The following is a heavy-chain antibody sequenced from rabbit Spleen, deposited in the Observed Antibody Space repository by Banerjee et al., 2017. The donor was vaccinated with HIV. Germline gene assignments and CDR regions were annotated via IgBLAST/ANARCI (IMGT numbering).Heavy chain of an antibody. CDR2: IYTGDGAT. J-gene: IGHJ4*01. Sequence: EESGGDLVKPGGTLTLTCKASGFSFSSNYWIYWVRQAPGKGLEWIGCIYTGDGATYYASWVNGRFSISRSTSLNTVTLQLTSLTAADTATYFCARGSATMTLVVTGYYFNLWGQGTLVTVS. D-gene: IGHD2-1*01. V-gene: IGHV1S43*01. CDR1: GFSFSSNYW. CDR3: ARGSATMTLVVTGYYFNL.